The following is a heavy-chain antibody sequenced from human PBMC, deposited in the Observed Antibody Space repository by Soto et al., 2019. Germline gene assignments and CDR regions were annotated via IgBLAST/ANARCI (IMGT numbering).Heavy chain of an antibody. CDR3: ARGPRGYSNYGGGNYYMDV. Sequence: QVQLQQWGAGLLKPSETLSLTCAVYGGSFSGYYWSWIRQPPGKGLEWIGEINHSGSTNYNPSLKSRVTISVDTSKNQFSLKLSSVTAADTAVYYCARGPRGYSNYGGGNYYMDVWGKGTTVTVSS. V-gene: IGHV4-34*01. CDR2: INHSGST. J-gene: IGHJ6*03. CDR1: GGSFSGYY. D-gene: IGHD4-4*01.